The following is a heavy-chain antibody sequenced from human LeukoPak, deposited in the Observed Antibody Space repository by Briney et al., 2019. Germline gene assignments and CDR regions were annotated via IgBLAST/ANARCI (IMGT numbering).Heavy chain of an antibody. Sequence: SETLSLTCTVSGGSISSGDYYWSWIRQPPGKGLEWLGYIYHTGTTYYNPSLKSRVTISVESSKSQFSLKLTSVTAADTAVYYCARRPVVVAAANEDYFDYWGQGTLVTVSS. CDR2: IYHTGTT. CDR3: ARRPVVVAAANEDYFDY. V-gene: IGHV4-30-4*01. D-gene: IGHD2-2*01. J-gene: IGHJ4*02. CDR1: GGSISSGDYY.